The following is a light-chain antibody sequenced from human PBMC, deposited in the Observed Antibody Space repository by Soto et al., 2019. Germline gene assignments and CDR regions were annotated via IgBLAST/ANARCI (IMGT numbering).Light chain of an antibody. CDR3: TSYTRTRNLL. CDR1: SSDVGAYNY. V-gene: IGLV2-14*01. J-gene: IGLJ2*01. Sequence: QSALTQPASVSGSPGQSITISCTGTSSDVGAYNYVSWYQHHLGRAPKLIIFEVSHRPSGVSDRFSGSKSGNTASLTISGLQTEDEADYYCTSYTRTRNLLFGGGTKLTVL. CDR2: EVS.